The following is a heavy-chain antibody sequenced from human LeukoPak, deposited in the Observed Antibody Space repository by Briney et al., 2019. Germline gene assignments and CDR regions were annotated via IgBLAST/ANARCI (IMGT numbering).Heavy chain of an antibody. J-gene: IGHJ4*02. Sequence: GGSLRLSCAASGFTFSNYAMSWVRQAPGEGLERVSAILGSGGSTYHADSVKGRFTVSRDNSKSTLYLQMNSLRAEDTALYYCAKWGDYDVLTGYYVPDYWGQGTLVTVSS. V-gene: IGHV3-23*01. CDR3: AKWGDYDVLTGYYVPDY. D-gene: IGHD3-9*01. CDR2: ILGSGGST. CDR1: GFTFSNYA.